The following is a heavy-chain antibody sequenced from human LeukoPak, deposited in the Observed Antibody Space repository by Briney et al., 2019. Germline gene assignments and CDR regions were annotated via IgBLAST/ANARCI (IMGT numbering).Heavy chain of an antibody. J-gene: IGHJ4*02. CDR2: INHSGST. CDR1: GGSFSGYY. CDR3: ARDYSGTPVY. V-gene: IGHV4-34*01. D-gene: IGHD5-12*01. Sequence: SETLSLTCAVYGGSFSGYYWSWIRQPPGKGLEWIGEINHSGSTNYNPSLKSRVTISVDTSKNQFSLKLSSVTAADTAVYYCARDYSGTPVYWGQGTLVTVSS.